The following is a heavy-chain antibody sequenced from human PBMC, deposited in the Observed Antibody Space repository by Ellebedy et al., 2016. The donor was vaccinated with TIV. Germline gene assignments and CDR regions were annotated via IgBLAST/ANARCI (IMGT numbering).Heavy chain of an antibody. V-gene: IGHV4-59*11. D-gene: IGHD4-17*01. J-gene: IGHJ4*02. CDR2: IYYGGGT. Sequence: MPSETLSLTCTVPGGSISSHYWSWIRQPPGRGLEWIGYIYYGGGTNYSPSLKGRVTISVDTSKSQFSLKLTSVTAADTAVYFCARTDYGDYVGYFDSWGQGTLVTVSS. CDR1: GGSISSHY. CDR3: ARTDYGDYVGYFDS.